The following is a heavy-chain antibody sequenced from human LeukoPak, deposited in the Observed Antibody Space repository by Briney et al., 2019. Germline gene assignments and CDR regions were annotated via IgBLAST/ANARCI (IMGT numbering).Heavy chain of an antibody. J-gene: IGHJ5*02. V-gene: IGHV3-23*01. CDR2: ISGSGGST. CDR1: GFTFSSYA. CDR3: AKDGLLLNWFDP. Sequence: PGGSLRLSCAASGFTFSSYAMSWVRQAPGKGLEWVSAISGSGGSTYYADSVKGRFTISRDNSKNTLYLQMNSLRAEDTAVCYCAKDGLLLNWFDPWGQGTLVTVSS. D-gene: IGHD2/OR15-2a*01.